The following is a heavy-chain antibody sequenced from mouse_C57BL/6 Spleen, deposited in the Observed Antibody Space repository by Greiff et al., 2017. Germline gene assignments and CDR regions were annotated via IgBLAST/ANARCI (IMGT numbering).Heavy chain of an antibody. D-gene: IGHD1-1*01. CDR2: IRLKSDNYAT. V-gene: IGHV6-3*01. CDR1: GFTFSNYW. CDR3: TRALYYYGSSGAMDY. Sequence: VQLKESGGGLVQPGGSMKLSCVASGFTFSNYWMNWVRQSPEKGLEWVAQIRLKSDNYATHYAESVKGRFTISRDDSKSSVYLQMNNLRAEDTGIYYCTRALYYYGSSGAMDYWGQGTSVTVSS. J-gene: IGHJ4*01.